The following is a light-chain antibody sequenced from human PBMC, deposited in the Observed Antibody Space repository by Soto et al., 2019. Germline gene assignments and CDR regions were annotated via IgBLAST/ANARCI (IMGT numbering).Light chain of an antibody. CDR3: CSYAGSVYV. J-gene: IGLJ1*01. CDR1: SSDVGSYNL. Sequence: QSVLPQPASVSGSPGQSITISCTGTSSDVGSYNLVSWYQQHPGKAPKLMIYEVSKRPSGVSNRFSGSKSGNTASLTISGLQAEDEADYYCCSYAGSVYVFGTGTKVTVL. V-gene: IGLV2-23*02. CDR2: EVS.